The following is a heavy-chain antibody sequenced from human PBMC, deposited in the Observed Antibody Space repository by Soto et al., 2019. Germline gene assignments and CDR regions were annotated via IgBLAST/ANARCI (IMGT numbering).Heavy chain of an antibody. Sequence: QVPLQQWGAGLLKPSETLSLTCAVYGGSFSGYYWSWIRQPPGKGLEWIGEINHSGSTNYNPSLKSRVTISVDTSKNQFSLKLSSVTAADTAVYYCARGRSSSWDDFDYWGQGTLVTVSS. D-gene: IGHD6-13*01. CDR1: GGSFSGYY. J-gene: IGHJ4*02. V-gene: IGHV4-34*01. CDR2: INHSGST. CDR3: ARGRSSSWDDFDY.